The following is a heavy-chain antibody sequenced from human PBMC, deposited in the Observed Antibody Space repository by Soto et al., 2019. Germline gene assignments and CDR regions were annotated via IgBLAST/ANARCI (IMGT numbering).Heavy chain of an antibody. CDR3: ARGGYDFWTHDY. CDR2: MNPNSGNT. CDR1: GYTFTSYD. D-gene: IGHD3-3*01. J-gene: IGHJ4*02. Sequence: ASVKVSCKASGYTFTSYDINWVRQATGQGLEWMGWMNPNSGNTGYAQKFQGRVTMTRNTSISTAYMELSSLRSEDTAVYYCARGGYDFWTHDYWGQGTLVTVSS. V-gene: IGHV1-8*01.